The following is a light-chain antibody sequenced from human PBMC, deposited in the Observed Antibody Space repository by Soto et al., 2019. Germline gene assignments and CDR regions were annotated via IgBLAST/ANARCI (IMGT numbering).Light chain of an antibody. CDR2: AAS. CDR3: QHYGTSTRT. CDR1: QSVSATY. Sequence: EIVLTQSPGTLSLSPGESATLSCRATQSVSATYLAWYQQKPGQAPRLLIYAASSRATDIPDRFSGSGSETDFTLAISRLEPEDFAVYWCQHYGTSTRTFGQGTKVDIK. V-gene: IGKV3-20*01. J-gene: IGKJ1*01.